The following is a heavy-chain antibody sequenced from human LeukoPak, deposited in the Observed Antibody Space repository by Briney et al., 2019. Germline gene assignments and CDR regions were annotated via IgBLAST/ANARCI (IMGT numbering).Heavy chain of an antibody. Sequence: SESLSLTCAVSGGSISSGGYSWSWIRQPPGEGLEWIGYIYHSGSTYYNPSLKSRVTISVDRSKNQFSLKLSSVTAADTAVYYCARVGGYYYDSSGYELHAFDIWGQGTMVTVSS. CDR3: ARVGGYYYDSSGYELHAFDI. D-gene: IGHD3-22*01. J-gene: IGHJ3*02. CDR2: IYHSGST. V-gene: IGHV4-30-2*01. CDR1: GGSISSGGYS.